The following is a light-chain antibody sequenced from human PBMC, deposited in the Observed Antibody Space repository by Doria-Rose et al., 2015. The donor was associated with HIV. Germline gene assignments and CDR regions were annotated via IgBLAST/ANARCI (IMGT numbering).Light chain of an antibody. CDR3: HQYGTSWT. Sequence: EIVLTQSPGTLSLSPGERATLSCRASRSFSSTYLAWYQQKPGQAPSLLIYDGYTRATGIPDRFSASGSGTDFTLTINRLEPEDCALYYCHQYGTSWTFGQGTKVEI. J-gene: IGKJ1*01. CDR1: RSFSSTY. CDR2: DGY. V-gene: IGKV3-20*01.